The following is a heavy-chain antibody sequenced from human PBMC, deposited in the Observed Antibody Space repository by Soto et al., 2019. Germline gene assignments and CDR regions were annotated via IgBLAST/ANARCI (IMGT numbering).Heavy chain of an antibody. J-gene: IGHJ4*02. CDR3: ASPMRYFDY. CDR1: VFTCSSYA. V-gene: IGHV3-23*01. Sequence: PWWSLRLSCSASVFTCSSYAMSWVRQAPGKGLEWVSAISGSGGSTYYADSVKGRFTISRDNSKNTLYLQMNSLRAEDTAVYYCASPMRYFDYWGQGTLVTVSS. D-gene: IGHD2-2*01. CDR2: ISGSGGST.